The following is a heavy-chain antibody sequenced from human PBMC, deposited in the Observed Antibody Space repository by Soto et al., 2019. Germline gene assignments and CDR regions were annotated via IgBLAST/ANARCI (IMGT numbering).Heavy chain of an antibody. V-gene: IGHV2-5*02. Sequence: QITLKESGPPLVKPTETLTLTCTFSGFSLSTDGVGVGWIRQPPGKALESLALIFWDDDKRYSPSLRDRLTVAKDTSKNQVVLTMTNVDPLDTATYYCSHRPNWGFSDFDSWGQGTLVTVSS. J-gene: IGHJ4*02. D-gene: IGHD7-27*01. CDR1: GFSLSTDGVG. CDR2: IFWDDDK. CDR3: SHRPNWGFSDFDS.